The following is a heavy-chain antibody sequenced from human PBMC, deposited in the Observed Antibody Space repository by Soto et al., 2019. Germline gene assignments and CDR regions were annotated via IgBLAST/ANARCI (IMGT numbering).Heavy chain of an antibody. V-gene: IGHV5-51*01. CDR1: GYTFTNYW. CDR3: ASSIFHIGMDV. D-gene: IGHD2-21*01. J-gene: IGHJ6*02. Sequence: PGESLKISCKGSGYTFTNYWIGWVRQMPGKGLEWMRIIYPGDSDTKYNPSFLGQITFSADKSITTTFLQWSSLKASATAICYCASSIFHIGMDVWGQRTTVTVSS. CDR2: IYPGDSDT.